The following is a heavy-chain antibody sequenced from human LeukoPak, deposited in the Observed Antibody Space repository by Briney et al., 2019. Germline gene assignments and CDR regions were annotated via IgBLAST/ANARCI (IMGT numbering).Heavy chain of an antibody. V-gene: IGHV1-46*01. CDR2: INPSGGST. CDR3: ARDRDIVVVPAATGWFDP. J-gene: IGHJ5*02. D-gene: IGHD2-2*01. CDR1: GYTFTSYY. Sequence: GASVKVSCKASGYTFTSYYMHWVRQAPGQGLEWMGIINPSGGSTSYAQKFQGRVTMTRDMSTSTVYMELSSLRSEDTAEYYCARDRDIVVVPAATGWFDPWGQGTLVTVSS.